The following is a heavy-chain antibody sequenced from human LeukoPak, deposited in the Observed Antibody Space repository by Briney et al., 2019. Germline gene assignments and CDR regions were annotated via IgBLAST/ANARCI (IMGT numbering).Heavy chain of an antibody. Sequence: SETLSLTCAVFGGSLSGYYWSWIRQPAGKGLEWIGRVYSTGSANYNPSLKSRVAMSVDTSNNQFSLKMTSVTAADTAVYYCARGVGTLDYWGQGTLVTVSS. CDR2: VYSTGSA. J-gene: IGHJ4*02. CDR1: GGSLSGYY. D-gene: IGHD5-12*01. V-gene: IGHV4-4*07. CDR3: ARGVGTLDY.